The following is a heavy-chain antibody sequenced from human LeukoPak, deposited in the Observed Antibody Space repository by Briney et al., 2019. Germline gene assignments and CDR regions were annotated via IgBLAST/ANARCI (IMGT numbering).Heavy chain of an antibody. V-gene: IGHV3-23*01. Sequence: PGGSLRLSCAASGFTFSTYAVTWVRQAPGKGLEWVSSISGGGDNTYYADSVKGRFTISRDNSKNTLYLQMNSLRAEDTDGYYCAKGRNDYGDAALNYWGQGTLVTVSS. J-gene: IGHJ4*02. D-gene: IGHD4-17*01. CDR3: AKGRNDYGDAALNY. CDR2: ISGGGDNT. CDR1: GFTFSTYA.